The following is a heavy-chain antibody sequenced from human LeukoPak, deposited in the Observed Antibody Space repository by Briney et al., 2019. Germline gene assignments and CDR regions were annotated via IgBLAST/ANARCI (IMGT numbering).Heavy chain of an antibody. D-gene: IGHD2-2*02. CDR1: GGSISSGDYY. CDR3: ARGRRYCSSTSCFTLPSALYYYMDV. J-gene: IGHJ6*03. V-gene: IGHV4-30-4*08. CDR2: IYYGGST. Sequence: SETLSLTCTVSGGSISSGDYYWSWIRQPPGKGLEWIGYIYYGGSTYYNPSLKSRVTISVDTSKNQFSLKLSSVTAADTAVYYCARGRRYCSSTSCFTLPSALYYYMDVWGKGTTVTVSS.